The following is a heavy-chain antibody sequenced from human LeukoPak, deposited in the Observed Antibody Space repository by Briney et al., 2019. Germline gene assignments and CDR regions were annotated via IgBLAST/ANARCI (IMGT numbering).Heavy chain of an antibody. J-gene: IGHJ6*04. CDR3: ARGGHGYSSSSCYYYYYGMDV. CDR1: GGSFSGYY. V-gene: IGHV4-34*01. CDR2: INHSGST. Sequence: SETLSLTCAVYGGSFSGYYWSWIRQPPGKGLEWIGEINHSGSTNYNPSLKSRVTISVDTSKNQFSLKLSSVTAADTAVYYCARGGHGYSSSSCYYYYYGMDVWGKGATVTVSS. D-gene: IGHD2-2*01.